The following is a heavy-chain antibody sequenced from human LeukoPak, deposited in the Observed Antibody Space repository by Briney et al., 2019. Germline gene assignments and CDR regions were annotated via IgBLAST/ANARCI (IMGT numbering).Heavy chain of an antibody. Sequence: ASVKVSCKVSGYTLTELSMHWVRQAPGKGLEWMGGFDPEDGETIYAQKFQGRVTMTEDTSTDTAYMELSSLRSEDTVVYYCATTVIQNGWELSRHPAYYFDYWGQGTLVTVSS. V-gene: IGHV1-24*01. CDR2: FDPEDGET. CDR3: ATTVIQNGWELSRHPAYYFDY. J-gene: IGHJ4*02. CDR1: GYTLTELS. D-gene: IGHD1-26*01.